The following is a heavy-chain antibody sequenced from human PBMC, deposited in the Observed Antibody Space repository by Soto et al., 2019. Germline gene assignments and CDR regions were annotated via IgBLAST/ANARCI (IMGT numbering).Heavy chain of an antibody. Sequence: GGSLRLSCAASGFTFSSYWMSWVRQAPGKGLEWVANIKQDGSEKYYVDSVKGRFTISRDNAKNSLYLQMNSLRAEDTAVYYCARALGYCSGGSCRHHDAFDIWGQGTMVTVSS. CDR3: ARALGYCSGGSCRHHDAFDI. D-gene: IGHD2-15*01. CDR2: IKQDGSEK. J-gene: IGHJ3*02. CDR1: GFTFSSYW. V-gene: IGHV3-7*01.